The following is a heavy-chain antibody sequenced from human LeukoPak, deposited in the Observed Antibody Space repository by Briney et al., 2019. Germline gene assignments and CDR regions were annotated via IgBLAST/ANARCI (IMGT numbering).Heavy chain of an antibody. Sequence: GASVKVSCKASGYTFTSYGISWVRQAPGQGLEWMGWISAYNGNTNYAQKFQGRVTITRDTSASTAYMELSSLRSEDTAVYYCARVLGTGPYGIAAAGYYYYYGMDVWGQGTTVTVSS. CDR2: ISAYNGNT. D-gene: IGHD6-13*01. CDR1: GYTFTSYG. J-gene: IGHJ6*02. CDR3: ARVLGTGPYGIAAAGYYYYYGMDV. V-gene: IGHV1-18*01.